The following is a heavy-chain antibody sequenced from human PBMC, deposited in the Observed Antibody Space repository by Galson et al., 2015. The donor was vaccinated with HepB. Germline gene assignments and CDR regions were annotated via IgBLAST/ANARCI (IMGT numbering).Heavy chain of an antibody. Sequence: SLRLSCAASGFSFSTSGMAWVRQAPGKGLVFVSSLTDSGGRTYYADSVKGRFTISRDNSKNTLFLQMNSLRAEDTAVYYCATRPEFDYWGQGTLVTVSS. V-gene: IGHV3-23*01. J-gene: IGHJ4*02. CDR1: GFSFSTSG. CDR3: ATRPEFDY. CDR2: LTDSGGRT.